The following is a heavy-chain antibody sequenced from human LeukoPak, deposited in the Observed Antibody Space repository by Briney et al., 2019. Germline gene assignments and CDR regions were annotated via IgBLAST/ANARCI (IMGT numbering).Heavy chain of an antibody. CDR2: FYYSGNT. Sequence: SETLSLTCNVSGGSITRSYWSWIRQPPGKGLEWIGSFYYSGNTNYNPSLKSRVTISIDTSKNQFSLKLNSVTTADTALYYCAKEESDWSSLGYYYHYMDVWGKGTTVTISS. J-gene: IGHJ6*03. D-gene: IGHD3-9*01. CDR1: GGSITRSY. CDR3: AKEESDWSSLGYYYHYMDV. V-gene: IGHV4-59*01.